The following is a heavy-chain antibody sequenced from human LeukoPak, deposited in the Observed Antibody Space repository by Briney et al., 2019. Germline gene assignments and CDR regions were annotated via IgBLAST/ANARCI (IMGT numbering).Heavy chain of an antibody. CDR2: INPNSGGT. J-gene: IGHJ4*02. CDR3: ARSGCSSTSCYDYFDY. V-gene: IGHV1-2*02. CDR1: GYTFTGYY. D-gene: IGHD2-2*01. Sequence: GASVKVSCKASGYTFTGYYIHWVRQAPGQGLEWMGWINPNSGGTNYAQKFQGRVTMIRDTSISTAYMELSRLRSDDTAVYYCARSGCSSTSCYDYFDYWGQGTLVTVSS.